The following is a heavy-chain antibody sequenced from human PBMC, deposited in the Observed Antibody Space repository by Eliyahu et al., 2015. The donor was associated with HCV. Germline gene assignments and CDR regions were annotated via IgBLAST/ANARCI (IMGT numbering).Heavy chain of an antibody. CDR1: XFTFSSYS. Sequence: EVQLVESGGGLVKPGGSLXLSCAAXXFTFSSYSMNWVRRAPGKGLEWVSSISSSSSXIYYADSVKGRFTISRDNAKNSLYLQMNSLRAEDTAVYYCARVRSLGSYYSDYWGQGTLVTVSS. V-gene: IGHV3-21*01. CDR3: ARVRSLGSYYSDY. CDR2: ISSSSSXI. D-gene: IGHD3-16*01. J-gene: IGHJ4*02.